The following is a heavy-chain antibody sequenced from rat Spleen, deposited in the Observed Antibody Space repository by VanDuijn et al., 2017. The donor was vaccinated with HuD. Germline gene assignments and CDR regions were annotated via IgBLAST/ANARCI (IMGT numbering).Heavy chain of an antibody. CDR1: GFTFSNYG. CDR2: ISPSGGST. J-gene: IGHJ4*01. V-gene: IGHV5-29*01. CDR3: ARHRSSYIYGVMDA. D-gene: IGHD1-2*01. Sequence: EVQLVESGGGLVQPGRSLKLSCAASGFTFSNYGMAWVRQAPTKGLEWVASISPSGGSTYYRDSVKGRFTISRDNAKSTLYLQMDSLRSEDTATYYCARHRSSYIYGVMDAWGQGASVTVSS.